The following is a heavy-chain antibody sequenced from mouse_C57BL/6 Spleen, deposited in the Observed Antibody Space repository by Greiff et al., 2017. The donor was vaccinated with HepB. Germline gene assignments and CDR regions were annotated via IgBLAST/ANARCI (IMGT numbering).Heavy chain of an antibody. CDR1: GYTFTDYE. CDR3: TREGKSYYYGSSYGYFDV. D-gene: IGHD1-1*01. V-gene: IGHV1-15*01. J-gene: IGHJ1*03. Sequence: VKLQESGAELVRPGASVTLSCKASGYTFTDYEMHWVKQTPVHGLEWIGAIDPETGGTAYNQKFKGKAILTADKSSSTAYMELRSLTSEDSAVYYCTREGKSYYYGSSYGYFDVWGTGTTVTVSS. CDR2: IDPETGGT.